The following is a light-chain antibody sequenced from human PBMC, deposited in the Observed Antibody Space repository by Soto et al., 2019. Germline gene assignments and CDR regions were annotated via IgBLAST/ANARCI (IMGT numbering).Light chain of an antibody. CDR2: KAS. Sequence: DIQMTQSPSSLSASVGDRVTITCRTRQSTSSWMAWYQQKPGIAPKLLISKASMLESGVPSRFSGSGSETELNITISSLPDDDVANYYYQKYNSYWTFGQGTKVDIK. CDR3: QKYNSYWT. V-gene: IGKV1-5*03. CDR1: QSTSSW. J-gene: IGKJ1*01.